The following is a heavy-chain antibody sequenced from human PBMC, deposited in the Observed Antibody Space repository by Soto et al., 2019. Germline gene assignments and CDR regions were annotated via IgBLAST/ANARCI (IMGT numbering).Heavy chain of an antibody. CDR3: ARGTFAYYYGSGSPYNWFDP. D-gene: IGHD3-10*01. V-gene: IGHV4-61*01. CDR2: IYYSGST. J-gene: IGHJ5*02. CDR1: VGSFSSGSYY. Sequence: SETLSLACTVSVGSFSSGSYYWSWILQPPGKGLEWIGYIYYSGSTNYNPSLKSRVTISVDTSKNQFSLKLSSVTAADTAVYYCARGTFAYYYGSGSPYNWFDPWGQGTLVTVSS.